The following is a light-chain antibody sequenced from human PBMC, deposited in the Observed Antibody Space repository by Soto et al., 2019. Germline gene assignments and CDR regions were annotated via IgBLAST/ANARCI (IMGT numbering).Light chain of an antibody. Sequence: QSALTQPRSVSGSPGQSVTISCTGTSTNVGNYNYVSWYQRHPGKAPKLMIFDVTMRPSGVPDRFSGSKSGDTASLTISGLHAEDEADYYCCSYAGSNTLVFGGRTQLTVL. CDR1: STNVGNYNY. CDR2: DVT. V-gene: IGLV2-11*01. CDR3: CSYAGSNTLV. J-gene: IGLJ2*01.